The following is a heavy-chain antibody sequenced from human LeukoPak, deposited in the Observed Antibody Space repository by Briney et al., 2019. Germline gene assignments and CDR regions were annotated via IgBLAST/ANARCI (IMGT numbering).Heavy chain of an antibody. Sequence: GGSLRLSCAASGFTFSSYAMHWVRQAPGKGLEWVAVISYDGSNKYYADSVKGRFTISRDNSKNMLYLQMNSLRAEDTAVYYCAREGQDSAGAFDYWGQGTLVTVSS. CDR2: ISYDGSNK. CDR1: GFTFSSYA. V-gene: IGHV3-30*01. CDR3: AREGQDSAGAFDY. J-gene: IGHJ4*02. D-gene: IGHD1-26*01.